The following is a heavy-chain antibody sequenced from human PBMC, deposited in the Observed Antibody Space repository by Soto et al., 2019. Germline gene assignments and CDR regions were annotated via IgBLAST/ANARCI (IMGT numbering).Heavy chain of an antibody. D-gene: IGHD3-10*01. Sequence: TLSLTCSVSGASISSGGYSWSWIRQPPGKGLEWIGYIYHSGITYYNPSLKSRVTISVDRSKNQFSLKLSSVTAADTAVYYCASTSMVRGDSGYYFDYWGQGTLVTVYS. CDR2: IYHSGIT. CDR1: GASISSGGYS. CDR3: ASTSMVRGDSGYYFDY. J-gene: IGHJ4*02. V-gene: IGHV4-30-2*01.